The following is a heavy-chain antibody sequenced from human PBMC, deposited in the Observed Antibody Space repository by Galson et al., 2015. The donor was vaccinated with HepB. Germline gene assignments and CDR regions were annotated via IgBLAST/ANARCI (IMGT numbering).Heavy chain of an antibody. J-gene: IGHJ4*02. CDR2: ISSSSSYI. CDR3: ARDQAQSYRYPYYFDY. D-gene: IGHD3-16*02. V-gene: IGHV3-21*01. CDR1: GFTFSSYS. Sequence: SLRLSCAASGFTFSSYSMNWVRQAPGKGLEWVSSISSSSSYIYYADSVKGRFTISRDNAKNSLYLQMNSLRAEDTAVYYCARDQAQSYRYPYYFDYWGQGTLVTVSS.